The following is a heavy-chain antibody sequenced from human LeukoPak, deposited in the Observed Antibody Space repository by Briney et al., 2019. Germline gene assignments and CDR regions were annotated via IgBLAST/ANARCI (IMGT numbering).Heavy chain of an antibody. V-gene: IGHV1-3*01. D-gene: IGHD1-26*01. Sequence: ASVKVSCKASGYTFTSYAMHWVRQAPGQRLEWMGWINAGNGNTKYSQKFQGRVTITRDTSASTAYMELSSLRSEDTAVYYCARDSRRGAPYYYYMDVWGKGTTVTVSS. CDR3: ARDSRRGAPYYYYMDV. J-gene: IGHJ6*03. CDR2: INAGNGNT. CDR1: GYTFTSYA.